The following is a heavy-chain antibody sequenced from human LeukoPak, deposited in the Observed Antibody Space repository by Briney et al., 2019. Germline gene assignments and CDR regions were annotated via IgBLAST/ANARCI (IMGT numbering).Heavy chain of an antibody. CDR2: IRYDGTNK. J-gene: IGHJ4*02. D-gene: IGHD5-12*01. CDR3: ANILGASYSGFDYGDY. V-gene: IGHV3-30*02. CDR1: GFTFSSYG. Sequence: PGGSLRLSCAASGFTFSSYGMHWVRQAPGKGLEWVTFIRYDGTNKYYADSVKGRFTISRDNSKNTLYLQMNSLRAEGTAVYCCANILGASYSGFDYGDYWGQGTLVTVSS.